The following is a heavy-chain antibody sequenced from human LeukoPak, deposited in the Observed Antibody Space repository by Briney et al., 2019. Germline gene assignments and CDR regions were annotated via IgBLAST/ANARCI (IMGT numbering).Heavy chain of an antibody. Sequence: GGSLRLSCAASGFTFSSYGMHWVRQPPGKGLEWVSNIGTSSTTIYYADSVKGRFTISRDNAKNSLYLQMNSLRADDTAVYYCARFAAGGSYYYYMDVWGKGATVTVSS. CDR1: GFTFSSYG. CDR2: IGTSSTTI. J-gene: IGHJ6*03. D-gene: IGHD6-25*01. V-gene: IGHV3-48*01. CDR3: ARFAAGGSYYYYMDV.